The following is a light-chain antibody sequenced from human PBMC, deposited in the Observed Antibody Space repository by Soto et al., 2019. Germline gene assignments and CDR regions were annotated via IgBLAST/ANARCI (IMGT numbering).Light chain of an antibody. CDR2: GNS. CDR1: SSNIGAGYD. J-gene: IGLJ1*01. CDR3: QSYDSSLSGPYV. V-gene: IGLV1-40*01. Sequence: QAVVTQPPSVSGAPGQRVTISCTGSSSNIGAGYDVHWYQQLPGTAPKLLIYGNSNRPSGVPDRFSGSKSGTSASLAITGLQAEDEADYYCQSYDSSLSGPYVFGPGTKLTVL.